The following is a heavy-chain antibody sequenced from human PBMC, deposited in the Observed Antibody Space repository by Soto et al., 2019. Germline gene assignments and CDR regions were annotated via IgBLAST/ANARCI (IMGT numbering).Heavy chain of an antibody. CDR2: IWYDGSNK. Sequence: QVQLVESGGGVVQPGRSLRLCCAASGFTFSSYGMHWVRQAPGKGLEWVAVIWYDGSNKYYADSVKGRFTISRDNSKNTLYLQMNSLRAEDTAVYYCARDSSSWNTRRYFQHWGQGTLVTVSS. V-gene: IGHV3-33*01. CDR3: ARDSSSWNTRRYFQH. J-gene: IGHJ1*01. CDR1: GFTFSSYG. D-gene: IGHD6-13*01.